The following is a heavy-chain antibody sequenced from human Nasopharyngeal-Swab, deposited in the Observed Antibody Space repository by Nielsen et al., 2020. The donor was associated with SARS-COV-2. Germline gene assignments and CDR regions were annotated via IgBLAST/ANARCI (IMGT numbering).Heavy chain of an antibody. J-gene: IGHJ4*02. CDR3: ARGIVVDSSSWYPSYFDY. D-gene: IGHD6-13*01. V-gene: IGHV4-34*01. CDR2: INHSGST. CDR1: GGSFSGYY. Sequence: SETLSLTCAVYGGSFSGYYWSWIRQPPGKGLEWIGEINHSGSTSYNPSLKSRVTISVDTSKNQSSLKLNSVTAADTAVYYCARGIVVDSSSWYPSYFDYWGQGTLVTVSS.